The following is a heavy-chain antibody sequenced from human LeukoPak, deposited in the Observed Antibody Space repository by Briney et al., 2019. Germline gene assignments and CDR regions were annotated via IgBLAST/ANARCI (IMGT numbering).Heavy chain of an antibody. V-gene: IGHV3-21*01. Sequence: GGSLRLPCAASGFTFSSYSMNWVRQAPGKGLEWVSSISGSSSYIYYADSVKGRFTISRDNAKNSLYLQMNSLRAEDTAVYYCASFLVGDSSGYSVDYWGQGTLVTVSS. CDR3: ASFLVGDSSGYSVDY. D-gene: IGHD3-22*01. J-gene: IGHJ4*02. CDR1: GFTFSSYS. CDR2: ISGSSSYI.